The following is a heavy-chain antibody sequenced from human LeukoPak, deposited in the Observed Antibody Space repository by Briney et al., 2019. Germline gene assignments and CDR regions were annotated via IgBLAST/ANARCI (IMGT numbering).Heavy chain of an antibody. Sequence: PGGSLRLSCAASGFTFSSYGMHWVRQAPGKGLEWVAVIWYDGSNKYYADSVKGRFTISRDNSKNTLYLQMNSLRAEDTAVYYCASTTDYYDSSGYYVNYDYWGQGTLVTVSS. CDR1: GFTFSSYG. V-gene: IGHV3-33*01. CDR2: IWYDGSNK. J-gene: IGHJ4*02. D-gene: IGHD3-22*01. CDR3: ASTTDYYDSSGYYVNYDY.